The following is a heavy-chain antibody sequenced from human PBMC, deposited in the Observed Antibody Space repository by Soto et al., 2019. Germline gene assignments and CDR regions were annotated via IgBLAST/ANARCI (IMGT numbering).Heavy chain of an antibody. V-gene: IGHV1-18*04. Sequence: QVQLVQSGAEVKKPGASVKVSCKASGYTFTSYGISWVRQAPGQGLEWMGWFSAYNGNTNYAQKLQGRVTMTTDTSKTSAYMKLRSLRSDEPAVYYCAGMETEYCSSTSCYGVNWFDPWGQASLATV. D-gene: IGHD2-2*01. CDR2: FSAYNGNT. CDR1: GYTFTSYG. CDR3: AGMETEYCSSTSCYGVNWFDP. J-gene: IGHJ5*02.